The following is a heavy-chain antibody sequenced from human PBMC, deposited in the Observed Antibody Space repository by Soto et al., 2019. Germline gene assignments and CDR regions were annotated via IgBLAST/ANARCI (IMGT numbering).Heavy chain of an antibody. J-gene: IGHJ4*02. CDR3: AKTQTFNGYYGGFDA. V-gene: IGHV3-23*01. Sequence: PGGSLRLSCAATGFSFAGYALTWVRQAPGKGLEWLSAASGGGASTYYADSVRGRFSISRDVSGNMIYLQLNRLTAGDTATYYCAKTQTFNGYYGGFDAWGQGTRVTVSS. CDR2: ASGGGAST. CDR1: GFSFAGYA. D-gene: IGHD3-3*01.